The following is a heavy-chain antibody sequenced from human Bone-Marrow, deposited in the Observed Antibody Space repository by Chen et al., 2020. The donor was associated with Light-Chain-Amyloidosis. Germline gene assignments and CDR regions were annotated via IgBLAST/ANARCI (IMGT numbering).Heavy chain of an antibody. D-gene: IGHD3-10*01. CDR2: VSGSTVST. V-gene: IGHV3-23*04. Sequence: EVQLVESGGGLVQPGGSLRLSCATSGFNFSSFGMSWVRQAPGKGLEWVSTVSGSTVSTYYAGAVKGRFIISRVNSKSTLYLQMNSLRAGDTAVYFCTRKGGYFDFWGQGSLVTVSS. J-gene: IGHJ4*02. CDR1: GFNFSSFG. CDR3: TRKGGYFDF.